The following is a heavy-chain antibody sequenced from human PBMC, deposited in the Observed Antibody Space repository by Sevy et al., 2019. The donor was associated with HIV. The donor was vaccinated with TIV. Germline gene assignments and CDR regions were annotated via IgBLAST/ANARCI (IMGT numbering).Heavy chain of an antibody. Sequence: GGSLRLSCAGSGYTFSGYAMSWVRHPTGKSLEWISSIGTLGDTFYADSVKGRFTISRDNAKSSLYLQMSNLRAGDTALYYCVRGLQTHCDRTACPLDHWGQGTLVTVSS. J-gene: IGHJ4*02. CDR1: GYTFSGYA. CDR3: VRGLQTHCDRTACPLDH. CDR2: IGTLGDT. V-gene: IGHV3-13*01. D-gene: IGHD2-21*01.